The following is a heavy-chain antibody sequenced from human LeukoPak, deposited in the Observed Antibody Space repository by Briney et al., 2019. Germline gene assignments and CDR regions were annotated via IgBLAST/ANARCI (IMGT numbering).Heavy chain of an antibody. CDR2: INHSGST. V-gene: IGHV4-34*01. D-gene: IGHD3-22*01. J-gene: IGHJ5*02. CDR1: GGSFSGYY. Sequence: SETLSLTCAVYGGSFSGYYWSWIRQPPGKGLEWIGEINHSGSTNYNPSLKSRVTISVDTSKNQFSLKPSSVTAADTAVYYCARGSLRRGYYYNWFDPWGQGTLVTVSS. CDR3: ARGSLRRGYYYNWFDP.